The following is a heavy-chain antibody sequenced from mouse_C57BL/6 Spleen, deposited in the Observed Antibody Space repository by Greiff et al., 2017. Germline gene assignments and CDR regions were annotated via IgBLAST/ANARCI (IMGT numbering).Heavy chain of an antibody. CDR3: ARTEDTRDYFDY. Sequence: VKLMESGAELARPGASVKLSCKASGYTFTSYGISWVKQRTGQGLEWIGEIYPRSGNTYYNEKFKGKATLTADKSSSTAYMELRSLTSEDSAVYFCARTEDTRDYFDYWGQGTTLTVSS. J-gene: IGHJ2*01. CDR2: IYPRSGNT. V-gene: IGHV1-81*01. CDR1: GYTFTSYG.